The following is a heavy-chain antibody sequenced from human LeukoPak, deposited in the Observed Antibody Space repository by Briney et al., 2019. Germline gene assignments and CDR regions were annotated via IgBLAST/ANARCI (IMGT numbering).Heavy chain of an antibody. D-gene: IGHD6-6*01. J-gene: IGHJ6*03. V-gene: IGHV4-59*01. CDR1: GGSISSYY. CDR2: IYYSGST. Sequence: SETLSLTCTVSGGSISSYYWSWIRQPPGKGLEWIGYIYYSGSTNYNPSLKSRVTISVDTSKNQFSLKLSSVTAADTAVYYCARVVGSSSPYYYYYMDVWGKGTTVTVSS. CDR3: ARVVGSSSPYYYYYMDV.